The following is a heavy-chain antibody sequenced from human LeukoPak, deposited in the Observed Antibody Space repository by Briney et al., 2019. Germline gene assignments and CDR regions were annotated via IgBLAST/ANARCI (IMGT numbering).Heavy chain of an antibody. CDR1: GGSISSYY. CDR2: ISYSGST. Sequence: SSETLSLTCTVSGGSISSYYWSWIRQPPGKGLEWIGYISYSGSTNYNPSLKSRVTISVDTSNNQFSLKLSSMTAADTAVYYCARDGGYGSGPSFWGQGTLVTVSS. V-gene: IGHV4-59*01. CDR3: ARDGGYGSGPSF. D-gene: IGHD3-10*01. J-gene: IGHJ4*02.